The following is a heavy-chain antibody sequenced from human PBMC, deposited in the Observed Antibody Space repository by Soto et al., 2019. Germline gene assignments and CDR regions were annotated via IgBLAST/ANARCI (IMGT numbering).Heavy chain of an antibody. D-gene: IGHD3-9*01. CDR2: IIPIFGTA. CDR3: ARAGNYDILTGPNDY. CDR1: GGTSSSYA. Sequence: SVKVSCKASGGTSSSYAISWVRQAPGQGLEWMGGIIPIFGTANYAQKFQGRVTITADESTSTAYMELSSLRSEDTAVYYCARAGNYDILTGPNDYWGQGXLVTVYS. V-gene: IGHV1-69*13. J-gene: IGHJ4*02.